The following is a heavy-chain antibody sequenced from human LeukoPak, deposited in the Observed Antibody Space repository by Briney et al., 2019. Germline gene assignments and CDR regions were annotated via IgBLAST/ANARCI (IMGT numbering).Heavy chain of an antibody. CDR1: GFTFSSYW. CDR2: IKQDGSEK. Sequence: TGGSLRLSCAASGFTFSSYWMSWVRQAPGKGLEWVANIKQDGSEKYYVDSVKGRFTISRDNAKNSLYLQMNSLRAEDTAVYYCARDNAGDYVILTGYDWGQGTLVTVSS. D-gene: IGHD3-9*01. J-gene: IGHJ4*02. CDR3: ARDNAGDYVILTGYD. V-gene: IGHV3-7*04.